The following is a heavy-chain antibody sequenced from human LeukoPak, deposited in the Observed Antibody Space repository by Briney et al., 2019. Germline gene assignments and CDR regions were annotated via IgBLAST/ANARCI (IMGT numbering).Heavy chain of an antibody. CDR2: IYPGDSDT. Sequence: GGSLRLSCKGSGYSFTSYWIGWVRQMPGKGLEWMGIIYPGDSDTRYSPSFQGQVTISADKSISTAYLQWSSLKASDTAMYYCARVYYYDSSGSSLDYWGQGTLVTVSS. D-gene: IGHD3-22*01. CDR3: ARVYYYDSSGSSLDY. CDR1: GYSFTSYW. J-gene: IGHJ4*02. V-gene: IGHV5-51*01.